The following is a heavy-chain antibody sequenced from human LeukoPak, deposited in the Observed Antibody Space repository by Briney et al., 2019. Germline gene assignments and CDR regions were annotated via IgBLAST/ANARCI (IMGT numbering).Heavy chain of an antibody. Sequence: GASVKVSCKASGYTFTGYYMHWVRQAPGQGLEWMGIINPSGGSTSYAQKFQGRVTMTRDTSTSTVYMELSSLRSEDTAVYYCARVQRTEDTAMAPGYFDYWGQGTLVTVSS. CDR1: GYTFTGYY. CDR3: ARVQRTEDTAMAPGYFDY. J-gene: IGHJ4*02. V-gene: IGHV1-46*01. CDR2: INPSGGST. D-gene: IGHD5-18*01.